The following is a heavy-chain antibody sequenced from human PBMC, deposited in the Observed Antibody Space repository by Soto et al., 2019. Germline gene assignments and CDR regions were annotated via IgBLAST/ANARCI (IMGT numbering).Heavy chain of an antibody. CDR1: GFTFSSYG. D-gene: IGHD2-2*01. V-gene: IGHV3-33*01. CDR3: ARVGEDIVVVPAAKEGYYYYGMDV. Sequence: QVQLVGSGGGVVQPGRSLRLSCAASGFTFSSYGMHWVRQAPGKGLEWVAVIWYDGSNKYYADSVKGRFTISRDNSKNTLYLQMNSLRAEDTAVYYCARVGEDIVVVPAAKEGYYYYGMDVWGQGTTVTVSS. CDR2: IWYDGSNK. J-gene: IGHJ6*02.